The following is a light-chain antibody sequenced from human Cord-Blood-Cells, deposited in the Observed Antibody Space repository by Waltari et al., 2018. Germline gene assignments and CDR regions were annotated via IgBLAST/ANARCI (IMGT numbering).Light chain of an antibody. Sequence: QSALTQPASVSGSPGQSITISCTGTSSDVGGSNYVSWYQQHPGKAPKLMIYEVSNRPSGVSNRFSGSKSGNTASLTISGLQAEDEAYYYCSSYTSSSTYVFGTGTKVTVL. J-gene: IGLJ1*01. CDR1: SSDVGGSNY. V-gene: IGLV2-14*01. CDR2: EVS. CDR3: SSYTSSSTYV.